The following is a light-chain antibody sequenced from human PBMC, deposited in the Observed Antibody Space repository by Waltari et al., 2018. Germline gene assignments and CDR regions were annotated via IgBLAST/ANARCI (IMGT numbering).Light chain of an antibody. V-gene: IGLV4-69*02. CDR3: HTWGTGGDWV. J-gene: IGLJ3*02. Sequence: QLVLTQSPSASASLGASVNLTCRLRSGHSNYVIAWHQQQPEKGPRYLMKVKSDGSHSKGDGIPDRFSGSSSGAERHLTISSLQSEDEADYYCHTWGTGGDWVFGGGTKLTVL. CDR2: VKSDGSH. CDR1: SGHSNYV.